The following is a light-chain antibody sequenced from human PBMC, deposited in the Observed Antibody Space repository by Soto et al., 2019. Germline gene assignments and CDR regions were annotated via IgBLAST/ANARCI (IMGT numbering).Light chain of an antibody. CDR1: QSVSSSY. V-gene: IGKV3D-20*01. CDR3: QQYGSSPQT. CDR2: DAS. J-gene: IGKJ5*01. Sequence: EIVLTQSPATLSLSPGERDTHSCGDIQSVSSSYLAWYQQKPGLAPRLLIYDASSRATGIPDRFSGSGSGTDFTLTFSRLEPEDFAVYYCQQYGSSPQTFGQGTRLEIK.